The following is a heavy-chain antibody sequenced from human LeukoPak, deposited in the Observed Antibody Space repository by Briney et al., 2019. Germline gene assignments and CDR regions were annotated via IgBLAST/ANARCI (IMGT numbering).Heavy chain of an antibody. V-gene: IGHV1-2*06. CDR2: INPNSGGT. Sequence: ASVKVSCKASGYTFTGYYMHWVRQAPGQGLEWMGRINPNSGGTNYAQKFQGRVTMTRDTSISTAYMELSRLRSDDTAVYYRARERAGLPIDYWGQGTLVTVSS. CDR1: GYTFTGYY. CDR3: ARERAGLPIDY. D-gene: IGHD2-15*01. J-gene: IGHJ4*02.